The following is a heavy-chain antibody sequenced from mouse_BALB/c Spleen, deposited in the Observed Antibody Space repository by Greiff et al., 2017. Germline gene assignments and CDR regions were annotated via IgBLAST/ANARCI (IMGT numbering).Heavy chain of an antibody. CDR1: GYSITSGYY. CDR3: ASHGYYALDY. J-gene: IGHJ2*01. V-gene: IGHV3-6*02. D-gene: IGHD2-3*01. CDR2: ISYDGSN. Sequence: EVQRVESGPGLVKPSQSLSLTCSVTGYSITSGYYWNWIRQFPGNKLEWMGYISYDGSNNYNPSLKNRISITRDTSKNQFFLKLNSVTTEDTATYYCASHGYYALDYWGQGTTLTVSS.